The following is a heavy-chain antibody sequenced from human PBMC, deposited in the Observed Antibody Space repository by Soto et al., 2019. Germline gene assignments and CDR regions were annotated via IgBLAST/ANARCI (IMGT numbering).Heavy chain of an antibody. CDR3: AKNHLVDLWFGEPQLFN. J-gene: IGHJ4*02. V-gene: IGHV3-30*18. D-gene: IGHD3-10*01. Sequence: VQLVESGGVVVQPGRSLRLSCAASGFTFSVYGMHWVRQAPGKGLEWVAVLSFDGSSAYYADSVKGRFTISRDNSKNTLYLQRNSLRPEDTAIYYCAKNHLVDLWFGEPQLFNWGQGTLVTVSS. CDR2: LSFDGSSA. CDR1: GFTFSVYG.